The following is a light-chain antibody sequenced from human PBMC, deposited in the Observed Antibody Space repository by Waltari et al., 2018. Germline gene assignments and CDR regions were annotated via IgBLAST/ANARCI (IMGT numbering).Light chain of an antibody. J-gene: IGLJ2*01. CDR2: DVN. Sequence: QSALTQPASVSGSPGQLITISCTGTSNDVGGYKYVSWYQQHPGKAPKVLIYDVNNRPSGVSNRFSGSKSGNTASLTISGLQAEDEADYFCSSYTSSTSVIFGGGTKVTVL. CDR1: SNDVGGYKY. CDR3: SSYTSSTSVI. V-gene: IGLV2-14*03.